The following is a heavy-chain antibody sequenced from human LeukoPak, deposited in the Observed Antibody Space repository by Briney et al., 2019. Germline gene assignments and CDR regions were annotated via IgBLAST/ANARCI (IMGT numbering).Heavy chain of an antibody. CDR3: ARVITVRGVIFDY. V-gene: IGHV4-61*02. J-gene: IGHJ4*02. CDR2: IYTSGST. Sequence: PSQTLSLTCTVSGGSISSGSYYWRWIRQPAGKGLEWIGRIYTSGSTNYNPSLKSRVTISVDTSKNQFSLKLSSVTAADTAVYYCARVITVRGVIFDYWGQGTLVTVSS. CDR1: GGSISSGSYY. D-gene: IGHD3-16*01.